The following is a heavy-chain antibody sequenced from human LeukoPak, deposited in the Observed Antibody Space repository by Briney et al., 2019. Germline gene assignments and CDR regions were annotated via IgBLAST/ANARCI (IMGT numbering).Heavy chain of an antibody. V-gene: IGHV3-23*01. Sequence: GGSLRLSCAASGFTFSQYWMSWVRQAPGKGLEWVSAISGSGGSTYYADSVKGRFTISRDNSKNTLYLQMNSLRAEDTAVYYCAKAGNYYPYYFDYWGQGTLVTVSS. CDR2: ISGSGGST. J-gene: IGHJ4*02. D-gene: IGHD1-26*01. CDR1: GFTFSQYW. CDR3: AKAGNYYPYYFDY.